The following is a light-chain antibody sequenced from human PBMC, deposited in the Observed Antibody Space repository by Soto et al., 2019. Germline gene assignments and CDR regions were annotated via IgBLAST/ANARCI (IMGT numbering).Light chain of an antibody. J-gene: IGKJ1*01. CDR2: GAS. CDR1: QSVSSS. Sequence: EIVMTQSPVTLSVSPGERASLSCRASQSVSSSLAWYQQKPGQAPRLLIYGASTRATGIPARFSGSGSGTDFTLTISRLEPEDFAVYYCQQYGSSGTFGQGTKVDIK. V-gene: IGKV3-20*01. CDR3: QQYGSSGT.